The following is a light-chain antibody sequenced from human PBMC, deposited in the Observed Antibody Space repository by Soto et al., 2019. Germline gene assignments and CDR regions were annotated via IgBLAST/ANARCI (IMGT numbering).Light chain of an antibody. V-gene: IGKV3-20*01. CDR2: GAS. Sequence: EILLTHSPGIRYLSQCERATLSARASQTVGRSYLSWYQQTPGQAPRLLIYGASNRATGIPDRFSGSGSGKDFTLTISRLEPEDFAVYYCQQYGSSGTFGQGTKVDIK. CDR3: QQYGSSGT. CDR1: QTVGRSY. J-gene: IGKJ1*01.